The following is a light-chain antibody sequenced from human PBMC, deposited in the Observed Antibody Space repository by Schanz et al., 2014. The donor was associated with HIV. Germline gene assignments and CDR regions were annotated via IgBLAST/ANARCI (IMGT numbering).Light chain of an antibody. CDR3: SSYTSSSTLV. Sequence: QSVLTQPASVSGSPGQSITISCTGTSSDVGGYNYVSWYQQHPGKAPKLMIYDVSNRPSGVSNRFSGSKSGNTASLTISGXXXEDEADYYCSSYTSSSTLVFGTGTKVTVL. V-gene: IGLV2-14*03. J-gene: IGLJ1*01. CDR1: SSDVGGYNY. CDR2: DVS.